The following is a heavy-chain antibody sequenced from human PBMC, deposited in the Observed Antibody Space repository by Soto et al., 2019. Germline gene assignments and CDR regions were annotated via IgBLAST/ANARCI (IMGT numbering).Heavy chain of an antibody. V-gene: IGHV5-51*01. J-gene: IGHJ6*02. Sequence: GESLKISCKGSGYSFTSYWIGWVRQMPGKGREWMGIIYPGDSDTRYSPSFQGQVTISADKSISTAYLQWSSLKASDTAMYYCAGGGVRGVITRTRDYYGMDVWGHGTTVTVSS. D-gene: IGHD3-10*01. CDR3: AGGGVRGVITRTRDYYGMDV. CDR1: GYSFTSYW. CDR2: IYPGDSDT.